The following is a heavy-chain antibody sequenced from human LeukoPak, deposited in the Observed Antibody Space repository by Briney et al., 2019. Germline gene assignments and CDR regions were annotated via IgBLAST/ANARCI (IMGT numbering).Heavy chain of an antibody. J-gene: IGHJ4*02. V-gene: IGHV3-11*04. CDR2: ISSSGSAI. CDR3: AKEEWFRFDI. D-gene: IGHD3-10*01. CDR1: RFTISDYY. Sequence: GGSLSLSCAASRFTISDYYMTWIRQAPGKGLEWVSYISSSGSAIYYADSVKGRFTISRDNAKNPVYVQMNSLRADDTAVYFCAKEEWFRFDIWGQGTSVTVSS.